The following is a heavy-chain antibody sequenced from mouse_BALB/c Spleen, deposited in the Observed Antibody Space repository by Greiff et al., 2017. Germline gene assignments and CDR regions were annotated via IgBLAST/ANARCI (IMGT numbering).Heavy chain of an antibody. CDR2: IYPGDGDT. CDR3: ARSREKYGNPLQAMDY. D-gene: IGHD2-10*02. V-gene: IGHV1-80*01. Sequence: QVQLQQSGAELVRPGSSVKISCKASGYAFSSYWMNWVKQRPGQGLEWIGQIYPGDGDTNYNGKFKGKATLTADKSSSTAYMQLSSLTSEDSAVYFCARSREKYGNPLQAMDYWGQGTSVTVSS. CDR1: GYAFSSYW. J-gene: IGHJ4*01.